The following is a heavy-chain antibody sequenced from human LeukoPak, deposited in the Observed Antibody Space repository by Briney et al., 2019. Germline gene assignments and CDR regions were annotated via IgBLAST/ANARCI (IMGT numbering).Heavy chain of an antibody. J-gene: IGHJ4*02. CDR3: ASGDDYFDY. CDR1: GYTFTSSS. V-gene: IGHV1-8*02. Sequence: ASVKVSCKASGYTFTSSSINWVRQATGQGLEWMGWMNPDSGNTGYAQKFQGRVTMTRDTSTSTVYMELSSLRSEDTAVYYCASGDDYFDYWGQGTLVTVSS. CDR2: MNPDSGNT.